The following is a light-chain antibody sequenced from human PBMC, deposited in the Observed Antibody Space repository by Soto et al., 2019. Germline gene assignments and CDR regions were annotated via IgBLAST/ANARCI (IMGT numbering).Light chain of an antibody. CDR3: QQLKSYPLS. CDR1: QDISSY. Sequence: DIQLTQSPSFLSASVGDRVTITCRTSQDISSYLAWYQQKPGKAPQLLISAASTLQSVVPSRFSGSGSGTEFTLTISSLQPEDFATYDCQQLKSYPLSFGGGTKVEI. V-gene: IGKV1-9*01. J-gene: IGKJ4*01. CDR2: AAS.